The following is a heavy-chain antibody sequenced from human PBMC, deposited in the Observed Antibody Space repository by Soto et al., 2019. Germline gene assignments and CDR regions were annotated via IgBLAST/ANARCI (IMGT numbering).Heavy chain of an antibody. D-gene: IGHD4-17*01. V-gene: IGHV1-69*01. CDR2: ITPLFGAA. Sequence: QVQLVQSGGEVKRPRSSVKVSCKASGVAFSTHAISWVRQAPGQGLEWMGGITPLFGAAKYAQKFQDRVTITADESTSTAYLEVSDLSSEDTAVYYCARDLEYGQKIFDDWGQGTQVIVSS. CDR3: ARDLEYGQKIFDD. J-gene: IGHJ4*02. CDR1: GVAFSTHA.